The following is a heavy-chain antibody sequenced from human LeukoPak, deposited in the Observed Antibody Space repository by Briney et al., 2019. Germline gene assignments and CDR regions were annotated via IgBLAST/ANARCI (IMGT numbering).Heavy chain of an antibody. CDR1: GFTFSSYA. CDR3: AKDDSYSGYVY. D-gene: IGHD5-12*01. V-gene: IGHV3-23*01. CDR2: ISGGGGST. J-gene: IGHJ4*02. Sequence: PGGSLRLSCATSGFTFSSYAMSWVRQAPGKGLEWVSAISGGGGSTYYADSVKGRFTISRDNSKNTLYLQMNSLRAEDTAVYYCAKDDSYSGYVYWGQGTLVTVSS.